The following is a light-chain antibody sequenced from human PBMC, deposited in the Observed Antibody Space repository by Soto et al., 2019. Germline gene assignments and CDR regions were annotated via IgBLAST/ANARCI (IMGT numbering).Light chain of an antibody. V-gene: IGLV1-40*01. J-gene: IGLJ1*01. CDR3: QSYDSSLTTVV. CDR1: SSNIGAEYD. Sequence: QSVLTQPPSVSGAPGQKVAISCTGSSSNIGAEYDVHWYQQLPGTAPKRLIYGDNNRPSGVPDRFSGSKSGTSASLAITGLQHEDEADYYCQSYDSSLTTVVFGTGTKVTVL. CDR2: GDN.